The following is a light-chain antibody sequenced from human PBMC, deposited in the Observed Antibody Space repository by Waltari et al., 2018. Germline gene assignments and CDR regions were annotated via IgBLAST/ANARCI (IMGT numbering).Light chain of an antibody. CDR3: QQYGSSPFT. CDR1: QSVSSSC. Sequence: EIVLTQSPGTLSLSPWERATLSCRASQSVSSSCLAWYQQKPGQAPRLLIYDASSRATGIPDRFSGSGSGTDFTLTISRLEPEDFAVYYCQQYGSSPFTFGPGTKVDIK. J-gene: IGKJ3*01. V-gene: IGKV3-20*01. CDR2: DAS.